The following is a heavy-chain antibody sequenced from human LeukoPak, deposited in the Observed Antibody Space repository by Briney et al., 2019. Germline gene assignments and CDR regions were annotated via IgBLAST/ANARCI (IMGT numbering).Heavy chain of an antibody. CDR1: RFTFTTYF. V-gene: IGHV1-46*01. CDR3: ARDQNVDTAMVPFWYFDL. J-gene: IGHJ2*01. CDR2: INPSGDTT. Sequence: ASVKVSCKASRFTFTTYFMHWVRQAPGQGLEWMGKINPSGDTTTYAQKFQGRVTMTRDTSTSTVYMELRNLRSDDTAVYYCARDQNVDTAMVPFWYFDLWGRGTLVTVSS. D-gene: IGHD5-18*01.